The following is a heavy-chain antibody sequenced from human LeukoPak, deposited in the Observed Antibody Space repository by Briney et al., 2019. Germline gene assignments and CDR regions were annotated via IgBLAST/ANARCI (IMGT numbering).Heavy chain of an antibody. CDR1: GGSLNDHY. V-gene: IGHV4-34*01. CDR2: INHFGTT. Sequence: LETLSLTCAVFGGSLNDHYWIWIRQPPGQGLEWIGEINHFGTTKYNSSLKSRVTISIDASKKQFSLKLNSVTAADTALYYCARGFNYMDVWGKGTTVTV. J-gene: IGHJ6*03. CDR3: ARGFNYMDV.